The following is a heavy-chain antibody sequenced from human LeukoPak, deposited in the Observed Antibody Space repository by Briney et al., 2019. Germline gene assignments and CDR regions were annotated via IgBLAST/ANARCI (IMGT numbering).Heavy chain of an antibody. D-gene: IGHD3-10*01. CDR2: ISGSGGST. V-gene: IGHV3-23*01. Sequence: GGSLRLSCAASGFTFSSYAMSWVRQAPGKGLEWVSAISGSGGSTYYADSVKGRFTISRDNSKNTLYLQMNSLRAEDTAVYYCAKEVSPPRYCYGSGHEFGYWGQGTLVTVSS. CDR3: AKEVSPPRYCYGSGHEFGY. J-gene: IGHJ4*02. CDR1: GFTFSSYA.